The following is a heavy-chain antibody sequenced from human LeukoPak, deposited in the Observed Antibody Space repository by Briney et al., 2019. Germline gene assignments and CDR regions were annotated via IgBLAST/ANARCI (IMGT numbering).Heavy chain of an antibody. CDR1: GGSFSGYY. J-gene: IGHJ4*02. Sequence: SETLSLTCAVYGGSFSGYYWSWIRQPPGKGLEWIGEINHSGSTNYNPSLKSRVTISVDTSKNQFSLELSSVTAADTAVYYCASGGLWIQLWNRYYFVYWGQGTLVTVSS. CDR3: ASGGLWIQLWNRYYFVY. V-gene: IGHV4-34*01. CDR2: INHSGST. D-gene: IGHD5-18*01.